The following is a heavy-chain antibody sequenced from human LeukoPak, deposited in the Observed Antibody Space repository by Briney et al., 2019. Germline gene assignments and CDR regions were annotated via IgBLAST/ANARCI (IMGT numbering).Heavy chain of an antibody. CDR3: ARGGGVVVVTAIPDYYYYYMDV. Sequence: SETLSLTCAVSGGSFSGYYWSWIRQPPGKGLEWIGEINHSGSTNYNPSLKSRVTISVDTSKNQFSLKLSSVTAADTAVYYCARGGGVVVVTAIPDYYYYYMDVWGKGTTVTVSS. V-gene: IGHV4-34*01. D-gene: IGHD2-21*02. CDR2: INHSGST. CDR1: GGSFSGYY. J-gene: IGHJ6*03.